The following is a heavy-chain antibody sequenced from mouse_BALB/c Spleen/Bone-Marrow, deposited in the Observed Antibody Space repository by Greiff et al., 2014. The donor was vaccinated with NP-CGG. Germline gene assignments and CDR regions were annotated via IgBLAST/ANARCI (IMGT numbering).Heavy chain of an antibody. CDR2: ISYDGSN. CDR1: GYSITSGYY. V-gene: IGHV3-6*02. Sequence: VQLQQPGPGLVKPSQSLSLTCSVSGYSITSGYYCYWIRQLPGNKLEWMGYISYDGSNNYNPSVKNRISITRDTSKNQFFLKLNSVTAEDTATKCCARDWVFAYWGQGTLVTVSA. J-gene: IGHJ3*01. CDR3: ARDWVFAY.